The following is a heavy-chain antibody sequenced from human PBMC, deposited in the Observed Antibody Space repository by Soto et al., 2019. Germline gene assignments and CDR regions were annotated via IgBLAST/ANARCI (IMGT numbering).Heavy chain of an antibody. J-gene: IGHJ4*02. CDR2: INDSGDT. Sequence: PSETLSLTCTVSGGSISNYYWSWIRQPPGKGLEWIGYINDSGDTNYNPSLKSRITISVDTSKNQFSLKLSSVTAADTAVYYCTRDRHAGYDNWGQGTLVTVSS. CDR1: GGSISNYY. CDR3: TRDRHAGYDN. V-gene: IGHV4-59*01. D-gene: IGHD2-8*01.